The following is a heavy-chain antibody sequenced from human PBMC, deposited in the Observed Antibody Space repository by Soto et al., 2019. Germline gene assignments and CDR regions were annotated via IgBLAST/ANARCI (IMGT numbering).Heavy chain of an antibody. Sequence: EVQLLESGGGLVQPGGSLRLSCAASGFTFSSYAMSWVRQAPGKGLEWVSTISGSGGSTYYADSVKGRFIISRDNSKNTLYLQMNSLRAEDTAVYYCAPNLAIGASLEYFQYWGQGTLVIVSS. CDR2: ISGSGGST. D-gene: IGHD3-3*02. V-gene: IGHV3-23*01. CDR3: APNLAIGASLEYFQY. CDR1: GFTFSSYA. J-gene: IGHJ1*01.